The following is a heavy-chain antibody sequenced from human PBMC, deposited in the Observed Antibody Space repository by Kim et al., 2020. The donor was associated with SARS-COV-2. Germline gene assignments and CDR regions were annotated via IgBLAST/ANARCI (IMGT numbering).Heavy chain of an antibody. CDR1: GFTFSDYY. CDR3: ARAGGYSYGYGYYGMDV. V-gene: IGHV3-11*05. Sequence: GGSLRLSCAASGFTFSDYYMSWIRQAPGKGLEWVSYISSSSSYTNYADSVKGRFTISRDNAKNSLYLQMNSLRAEDTAVYYCARAGGYSYGYGYYGMDVWGQGTTVTVSS. CDR2: ISSSSSYT. J-gene: IGHJ6*02. D-gene: IGHD5-18*01.